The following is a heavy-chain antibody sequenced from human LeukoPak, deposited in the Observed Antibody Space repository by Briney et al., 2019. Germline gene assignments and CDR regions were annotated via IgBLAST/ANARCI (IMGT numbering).Heavy chain of an antibody. V-gene: IGHV1-69*13. CDR3: AREGGDILTGLAFDI. D-gene: IGHD3-9*01. Sequence: ASVKVSCKASGGTFSSYAISWVRQAPGQGLEWMGGIIPIFGTANYAQKFQGRVTITADESTSTAYMELSSLRSEDTAVYYCAREGGDILTGLAFDIWGQGTMVTVSS. CDR1: GGTFSSYA. CDR2: IIPIFGTA. J-gene: IGHJ3*02.